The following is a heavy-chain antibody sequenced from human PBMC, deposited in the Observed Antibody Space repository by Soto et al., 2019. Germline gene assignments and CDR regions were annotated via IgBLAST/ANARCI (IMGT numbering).Heavy chain of an antibody. J-gene: IGHJ4*02. CDR1: GYTFTGYY. CDR3: AREEITMIVVVITGFDY. Sequence: ASVKVSCKASGYTFTGYYMHWVRQAPGQGLEWMGWINPNSGGTNYAQKFQGRVTMTRDTSISTAYMELSRLRSDDTAVYYCAREEITMIVVVITGFDYWVQGTLVTVSS. V-gene: IGHV1-2*02. D-gene: IGHD3-22*01. CDR2: INPNSGGT.